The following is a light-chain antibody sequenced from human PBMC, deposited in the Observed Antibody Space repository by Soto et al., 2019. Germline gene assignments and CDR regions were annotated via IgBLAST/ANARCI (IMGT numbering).Light chain of an antibody. CDR2: GAS. CDR3: QQYNNWPRT. J-gene: IGKJ1*01. Sequence: DILMTQSPATLSVSPGERATLSCRASQSVSSNLAWYQQKPGQAPRLLIYGASTRATGIPAGFSGTGSGTEFTLTISSLQSEDFAVYYCQQYNNWPRTFGQGTKVDIK. V-gene: IGKV3-15*01. CDR1: QSVSSN.